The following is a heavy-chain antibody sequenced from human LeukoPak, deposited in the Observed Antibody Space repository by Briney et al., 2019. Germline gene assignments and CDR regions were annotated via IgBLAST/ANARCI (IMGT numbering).Heavy chain of an antibody. CDR3: ASPYCSGGSCYSGLDY. Sequence: ASVKVSCKASGYTFTSYYMHWVRQAPGQGLEWMGIINPSGGSTSYAQKFQGRVTMTRDTSTSTVYMEPSSLRSEDTAVYYCASPYCSGGSCYSGLDYWGQGTLVTVSS. V-gene: IGHV1-46*01. CDR2: INPSGGST. D-gene: IGHD2-15*01. J-gene: IGHJ4*02. CDR1: GYTFTSYY.